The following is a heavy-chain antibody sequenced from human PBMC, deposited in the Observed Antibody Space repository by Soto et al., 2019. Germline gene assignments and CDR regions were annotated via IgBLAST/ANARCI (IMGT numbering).Heavy chain of an antibody. J-gene: IGHJ4*02. V-gene: IGHV3-21*02. Sequence: QLVESGGGLVKPGGSLRLSCVASGFPFSSFSLNWIRQAPGKGLEWVSSIGRVSTYIYYADSVRGRFTVSRDNAKISVYLQMFCLTAEDSGIYYCARVTAGSGSYQIDLWGQGTLVTVSS. D-gene: IGHD3-10*01. CDR3: ARVTAGSGSYQIDL. CDR2: IGRVSTYI. CDR1: GFPFSSFS.